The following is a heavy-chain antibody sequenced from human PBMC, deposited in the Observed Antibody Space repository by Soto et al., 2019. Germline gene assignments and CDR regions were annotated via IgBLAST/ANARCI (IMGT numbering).Heavy chain of an antibody. J-gene: IGHJ6*02. Sequence: EVQLVESGGGLVQPGGSLRLSCAASGFTFSSYEMNWVRQAPGKGLEWVSYISSSGSTIYYADSVKGRFTISRDNAKNSLYLQMNSLRAEDTAVYYCASPYYDCWSGYSYYYYYYGMDVWGQGTTVTVSS. D-gene: IGHD3-3*01. CDR1: GFTFSSYE. CDR3: ASPYYDCWSGYSYYYYYYGMDV. CDR2: ISSSGSTI. V-gene: IGHV3-48*03.